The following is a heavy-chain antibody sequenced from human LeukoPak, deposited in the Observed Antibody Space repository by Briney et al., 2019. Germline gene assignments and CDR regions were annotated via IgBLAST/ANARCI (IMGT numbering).Heavy chain of an antibody. V-gene: IGHV4-30-2*01. CDR2: IYHSGST. CDR3: ARHSHDSSGYYPTFDY. D-gene: IGHD3-22*01. CDR1: GGSISSGGYS. Sequence: KGSQTLSLTCAVSGGSISSGGYSWSWIRQPPGKGLEWIGYIYHSGSTYYNPSLKSRVTISVDRSKNQFSLKLSSVTAADTAVYYCARHSHDSSGYYPTFDYWGQGTLVTVSS. J-gene: IGHJ4*02.